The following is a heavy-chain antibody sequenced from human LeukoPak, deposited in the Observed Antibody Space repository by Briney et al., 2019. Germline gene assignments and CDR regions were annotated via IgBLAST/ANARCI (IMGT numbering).Heavy chain of an antibody. J-gene: IGHJ5*02. CDR2: TYYRSRWYT. Sequence: SQTLSLTCAISGDSVSSNSAAWTWIRQSPSRGLEWLGMTYYRSRWYTDYEVSVKSRITINADPSKNQFSLQLNSVTPEDTAVYYCARDLPRSCSGHACYSNWFDPWGQGTLVTVSS. CDR3: ARDLPRSCSGHACYSNWFDP. CDR1: GDSVSSNSAA. V-gene: IGHV6-1*01. D-gene: IGHD2-15*01.